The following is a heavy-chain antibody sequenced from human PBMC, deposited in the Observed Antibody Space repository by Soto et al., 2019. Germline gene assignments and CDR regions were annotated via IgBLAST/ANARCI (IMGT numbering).Heavy chain of an antibody. V-gene: IGHV3-74*01. CDR2: INGDGSRT. J-gene: IGHJ4*02. CDR1: GFTFSSYW. CDR3: ARVRDTVEAAIRYFDC. D-gene: IGHD2-15*01. Sequence: GGSLRLSCAASGFTFSSYWMHWVRQAPGKGLVWVSRINGDGSRTSYADSVKGRFTISRDNAKNTLFLQMNSLRAEDTAVYYCARVRDTVEAAIRYFDCWGQGTLVTVSS.